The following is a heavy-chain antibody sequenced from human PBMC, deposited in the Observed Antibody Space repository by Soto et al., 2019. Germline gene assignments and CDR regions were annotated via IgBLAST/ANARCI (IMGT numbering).Heavy chain of an antibody. CDR1: GGSFSGYY. CDR3: ARAKAPLYSSSWYWFDP. Sequence: SETLSLTFAVHGGSFSGYYWSWIRQPPGKGLEWIGEINHSGSTNYNPSLKSRVTISVDTSKNQFSLKLSSVTAADTAVYYCARAKAPLYSSSWYWFDPWGQGTLVTVSS. V-gene: IGHV4-34*01. D-gene: IGHD6-13*01. J-gene: IGHJ5*02. CDR2: INHSGST.